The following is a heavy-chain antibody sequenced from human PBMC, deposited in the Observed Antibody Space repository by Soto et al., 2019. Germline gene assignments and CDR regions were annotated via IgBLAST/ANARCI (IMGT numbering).Heavy chain of an antibody. V-gene: IGHV4-31*03. Sequence: QVQLQESGPGLVKPSQTLSLTCTVSGDSITSSGYYWSWIRQHPGEGLEWIGFTSNSGSTSYNPSLKSRVTISVDTSSNQFSLNLKSVTAADTAVYYCARGGGSTKVDYWGQGTRVTVSP. CDR1: GDSITSSGYY. D-gene: IGHD2-2*01. J-gene: IGHJ4*02. CDR3: ARGGGSTKVDY. CDR2: TSNSGST.